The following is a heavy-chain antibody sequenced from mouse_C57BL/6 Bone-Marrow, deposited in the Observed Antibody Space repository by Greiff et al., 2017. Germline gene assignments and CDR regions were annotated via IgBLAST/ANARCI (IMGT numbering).Heavy chain of an antibody. V-gene: IGHV1-81*01. J-gene: IGHJ4*01. CDR1: GYTFTSYG. D-gene: IGHD1-1*01. CDR2: IYPRSGNT. CDR3: ARKVYYGSSYAMDY. Sequence: QVQLQQSGAELARPGASVKLSCKASGYTFTSYGISWVKQRTGQGLEWIGEIYPRSGNTYYNEKFKGKATLTADKSSSTSYMALRSLTSEDSAVYFCARKVYYGSSYAMDYWGQGTSVTVSS.